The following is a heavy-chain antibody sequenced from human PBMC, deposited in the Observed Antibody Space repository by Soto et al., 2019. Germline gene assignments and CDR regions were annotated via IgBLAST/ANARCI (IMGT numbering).Heavy chain of an antibody. CDR2: ITGSGDKT. D-gene: IGHD2-21*01. CDR1: GFTFSNYA. J-gene: IGHJ3*02. CDR3: AKDLTAPGGAPWGAFEI. V-gene: IGHV3-23*01. Sequence: PGGSLRLSCAASGFTFSNYAMSWVRQAPGKGLEWVSAITGSGDKTYNPDSVKGRFTISRDNSKNTLYLQMDGLRAEGTAVYYCAKDLTAPGGAPWGAFEIWGQGTMVTVS.